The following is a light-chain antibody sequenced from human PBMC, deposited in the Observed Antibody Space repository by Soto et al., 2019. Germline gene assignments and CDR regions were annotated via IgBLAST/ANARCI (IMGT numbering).Light chain of an antibody. V-gene: IGKV3-20*01. CDR3: QQYGSSPWT. CDR1: QSVSSGS. CDR2: DAS. Sequence: ENVLTQSPDTLSFSPGERATLSCRASQSVSSGSIAWYQQKPGQAPSLLIYDASTRPTGIPDRFSGSGSGTDFTLTISRLEPEDFVVYHCQQYGSSPWTFGQGTKVDIK. J-gene: IGKJ1*01.